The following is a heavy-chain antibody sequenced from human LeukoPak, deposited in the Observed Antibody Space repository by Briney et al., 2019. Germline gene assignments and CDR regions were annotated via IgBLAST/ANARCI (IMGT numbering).Heavy chain of an antibody. CDR3: ARGASGAYSWFDY. Sequence: GESLKISCKGSGYSFTTYWIGWVRQMPGESLEWMGIIYPGDSDTRYSPSFQGQVTISVDKSISTAYLQWSSPKASDTAMYYCARGASGAYSWFDYWGQGTLVPVSS. CDR2: IYPGDSDT. V-gene: IGHV5-51*01. J-gene: IGHJ4*02. CDR1: GYSFTTYW. D-gene: IGHD1-26*01.